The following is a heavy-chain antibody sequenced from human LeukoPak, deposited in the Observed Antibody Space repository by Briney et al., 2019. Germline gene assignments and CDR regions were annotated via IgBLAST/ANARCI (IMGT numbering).Heavy chain of an antibody. CDR3: ARGLAVAGTTEDFPP. D-gene: IGHD6-19*01. J-gene: IGHJ4*02. CDR1: GYSISSGYY. Sequence: TSETLSLTCAGSGYSISSGYYWGWIRQPPGKGLEWIGEINHSGSTNYNPSLKSRVTISVDTPKNQFSLKLSSVTAADTAVYHCARGLAVAGTTEDFPPRGQGTLVTVSS. V-gene: IGHV4-38-2*01. CDR2: INHSGST.